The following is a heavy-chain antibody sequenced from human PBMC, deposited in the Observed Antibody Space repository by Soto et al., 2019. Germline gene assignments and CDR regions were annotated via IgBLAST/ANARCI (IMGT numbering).Heavy chain of an antibody. D-gene: IGHD2-2*01. CDR2: INPISGDT. CDR3: ARVRRSRYARDV. Sequence: QVQLVQSGAEVKKPGASVKVSCKASGYTFTGHYMHWVRQAPGQGLEWMGGINPISGDTEYAHKFHVTGDKTRDTSIITANRVLGSLIADDSSVYYCARVRRSRYARDVWGLWTTVTVSS. V-gene: IGHV1-2*02. CDR1: GYTFTGHY. J-gene: IGHJ6*02.